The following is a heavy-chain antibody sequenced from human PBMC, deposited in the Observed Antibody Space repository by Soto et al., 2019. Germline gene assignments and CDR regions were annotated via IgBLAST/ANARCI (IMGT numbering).Heavy chain of an antibody. D-gene: IGHD5-12*01. CDR2: IIPIFATA. CDR1: GGTFSSYV. J-gene: IGHJ1*01. CDR3: AFSIVATPRALFAF. V-gene: IGHV1-69*13. Sequence: SVKVSCKASGGTFSSYVISWVRQAPGQGLEWMGGIIPIFATANYAQKFQGRVTITADESTSTAYMELSSLRSEDTAVYYCAFSIVATPRALFAFWGQGSLVTVSA.